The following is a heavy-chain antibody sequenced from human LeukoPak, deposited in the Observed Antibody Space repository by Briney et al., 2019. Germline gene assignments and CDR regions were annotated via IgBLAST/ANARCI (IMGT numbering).Heavy chain of an antibody. Sequence: GGSLRLSCAASGFTFSSYSMNWVRQAPGKGLEWVSSISSSSSYIYYADSVKGRFTISRDNAKNSLYLQMNSLRAEDTALYYCAKDRGSSGWQPYFDYWGQGTLVTVSS. CDR2: ISSSSSYI. D-gene: IGHD6-19*01. V-gene: IGHV3-21*04. J-gene: IGHJ4*02. CDR1: GFTFSSYS. CDR3: AKDRGSSGWQPYFDY.